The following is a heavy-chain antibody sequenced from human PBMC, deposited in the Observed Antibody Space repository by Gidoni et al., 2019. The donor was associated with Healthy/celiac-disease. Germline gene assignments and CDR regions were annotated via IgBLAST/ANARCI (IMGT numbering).Heavy chain of an antibody. CDR2: IYYSGST. D-gene: IGHD3-16*01. V-gene: IGHV4-59*01. CDR3: ARGWPRYGGVVDRFDY. J-gene: IGHJ4*02. Sequence: QVQLQESGPGLVKPSETLSLTFTVSGGSISSYYWSWIRQPPGKGLEWIGNIYYSGSTNYNPSLKSRVTISVDTSKNQFSLKLSPVTAADTAVYYCARGWPRYGGVVDRFDYWGQGTLVTVSS. CDR1: GGSISSYY.